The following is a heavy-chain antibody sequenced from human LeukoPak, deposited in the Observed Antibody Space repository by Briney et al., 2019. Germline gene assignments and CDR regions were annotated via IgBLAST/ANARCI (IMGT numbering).Heavy chain of an antibody. CDR2: INPSGGST. CDR3: ARAGFGELFHYYYMDV. V-gene: IGHV1-46*01. CDR1: GYTFTSYY. D-gene: IGHD3-10*01. Sequence: ASLKVSCKASGYTFTSYYMHWVRQAPGQGLEWMGIINPSGGSTSYAQKFQGRVTMTRDTSTSTVYMELSSLRSEDTAVYYCARAGFGELFHYYYMDVWGKGTTVTISS. J-gene: IGHJ6*03.